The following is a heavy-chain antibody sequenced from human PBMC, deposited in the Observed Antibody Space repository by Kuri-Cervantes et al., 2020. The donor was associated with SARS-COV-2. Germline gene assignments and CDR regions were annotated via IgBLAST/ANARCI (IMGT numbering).Heavy chain of an antibody. CDR3: ARDRGSSGWSGVYYYYGMDV. J-gene: IGHJ6*02. V-gene: IGHV1-24*01. Sequence: ASVKVSCKAFGYTLAELYMNWVRQAPGKGLEWMGGFDPEDGETIYAQKFQGRVTMTEDTTTDTAYMERRSLRSDDTAVYYCARDRGSSGWSGVYYYYGMDVWGQGTTVTVSS. D-gene: IGHD6-19*01. CDR2: FDPEDGET. CDR1: GYTLAELY.